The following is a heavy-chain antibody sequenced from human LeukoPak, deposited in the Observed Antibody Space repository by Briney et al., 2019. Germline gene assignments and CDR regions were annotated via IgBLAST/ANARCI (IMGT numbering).Heavy chain of an antibody. CDR2: IYSGGST. Sequence: GGSLRLSCAASGFTVSSNYMSWVRQAPGKGLEWVSVIYSGGSTYYADSVKGRFTISRDNSKNTLYLQMNSLRAEDTAVYYRTRGGYYGSGVDAFDIWGQGTMVTVSS. CDR1: GFTVSSNY. J-gene: IGHJ3*02. V-gene: IGHV3-53*01. D-gene: IGHD3-10*01. CDR3: TRGGYYGSGVDAFDI.